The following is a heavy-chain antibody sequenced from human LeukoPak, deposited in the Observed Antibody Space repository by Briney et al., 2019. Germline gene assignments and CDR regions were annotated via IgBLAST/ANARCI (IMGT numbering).Heavy chain of an antibody. D-gene: IGHD5-18*01. J-gene: IGHJ4*02. CDR1: GFTFSSYA. CDR3: AKDTRAYSGYDTGGYSYGLTDY. CDR2: IYSGGST. Sequence: GRSLRLSCAASGFTFSSYAMHWVRQAPGKGLEWISVIYSGGSTYYADSVKGRFTISRDNSKNTLYLQMNSLRAEDTAVYYCAKDTRAYSGYDTGGYSYGLTDYWGQGTLVTVSS. V-gene: IGHV3-NL1*01.